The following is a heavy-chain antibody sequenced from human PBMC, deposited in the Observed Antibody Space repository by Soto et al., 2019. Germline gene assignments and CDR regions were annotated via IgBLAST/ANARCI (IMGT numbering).Heavy chain of an antibody. Sequence: QVQLQQWGAGLLKPSETLSLTCAVYGGSFSGYYWSWIRQPPGKGLEWIGEINHSGSTNYNPSLKSRVPISVDTSKHQVSLKLSSVTAADTAVYYCARVSGIYYYGMDVWGQGTTVTVSS. J-gene: IGHJ6*02. V-gene: IGHV4-34*01. CDR1: GGSFSGYY. CDR3: ARVSGIYYYGMDV. D-gene: IGHD3-10*01. CDR2: INHSGST.